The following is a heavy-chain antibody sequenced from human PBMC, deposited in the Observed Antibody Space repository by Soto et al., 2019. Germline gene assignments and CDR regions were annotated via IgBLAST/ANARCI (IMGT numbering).Heavy chain of an antibody. CDR2: ISSSSSTI. V-gene: IGHV3-48*02. D-gene: IGHD1-7*01. Sequence: HPGGSLRLSCAASGFTFSSYSMNWVRQAPGKGLEWVSYISSSSSTIYYADSVKGRFTISRDNAKNSLYLQMNSLRDEDTAVYYCARDLNWNSPDGMDVWGQGTTVTVSS. CDR3: ARDLNWNSPDGMDV. CDR1: GFTFSSYS. J-gene: IGHJ6*02.